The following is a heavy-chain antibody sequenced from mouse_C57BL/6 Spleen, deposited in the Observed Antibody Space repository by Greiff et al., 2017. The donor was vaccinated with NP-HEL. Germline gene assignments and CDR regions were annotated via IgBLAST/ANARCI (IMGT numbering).Heavy chain of an antibody. CDR3: ARRGGITTVVGHFDY. CDR2: IYPRDGST. J-gene: IGHJ2*01. Sequence: VHLVESGPELVKPGASVKLSCKASGYTFTSYDINWVKQRPGQGLEWIGWIYPRDGSTKYNEKFKGKATLTVDTSSSTAYMELHSLTSEDSAVYFCARRGGITTVVGHFDYWGQGTTLTVSS. D-gene: IGHD1-1*01. CDR1: GYTFTSYD. V-gene: IGHV1-85*01.